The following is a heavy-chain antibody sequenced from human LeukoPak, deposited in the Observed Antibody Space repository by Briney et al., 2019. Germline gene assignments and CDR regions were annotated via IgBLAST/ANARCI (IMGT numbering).Heavy chain of an antibody. CDR3: ASSLAFSGWFKFDY. J-gene: IGHJ4*02. Sequence: ASVKVSCKASGYTFTSYGISWVRQAPGQGLEWMGWISAYNGNTSYAQKLQGRVTMTTDTSTSTAYMELRSLRSDDTAVYYCASSLAFSGWFKFDYWGQGTLVTVSS. CDR1: GYTFTSYG. CDR2: ISAYNGNT. V-gene: IGHV1-18*01. D-gene: IGHD6-19*01.